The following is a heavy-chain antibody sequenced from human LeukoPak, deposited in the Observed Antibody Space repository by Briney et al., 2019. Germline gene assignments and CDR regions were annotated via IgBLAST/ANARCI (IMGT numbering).Heavy chain of an antibody. CDR3: AKDFLTSLLYYYYYYYGMDV. D-gene: IGHD2-2*01. CDR2: ISGSGGST. Sequence: GGSLRLSCGAPGLSFSSSAMSWVRQAPGKGLEWVSAISGSGGSTYYADSVKGRFTISRDNSKNTLYLQMNSLRAEDTAVYYCAKDFLTSLLYYYYYYYGMDVWGQGTTVTVSS. J-gene: IGHJ6*02. CDR1: GLSFSSSA. V-gene: IGHV3-23*01.